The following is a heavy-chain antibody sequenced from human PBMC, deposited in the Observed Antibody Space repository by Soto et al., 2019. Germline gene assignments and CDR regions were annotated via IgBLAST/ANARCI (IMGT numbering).Heavy chain of an antibody. D-gene: IGHD2-2*01. CDR1: GYTFTSYG. V-gene: IGHV1-18*01. CDR3: ARAMDVVPAAWFDP. J-gene: IGHJ5*02. CDR2: ISAYNGNT. Sequence: ASVKVSCKASGYTFTSYGISWVRQAPGQGLEWMGWISAYNGNTNYAQKLQGRVTMTTDTSTSTAHMELRSLRSDDTAVYYCARAMDVVPAAWFDPWGQGTLVTVSS.